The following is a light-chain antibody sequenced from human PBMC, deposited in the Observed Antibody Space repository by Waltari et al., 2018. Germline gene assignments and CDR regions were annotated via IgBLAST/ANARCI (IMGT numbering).Light chain of an antibody. J-gene: IGKJ4*01. CDR3: QQRRNWPLT. CDR2: DAS. Sequence: EIVLTQSPALLSFSPGERATLSCRASHSVGTYLAWYQQRPGQSPRLLIYDASYRATGIPARFSGSGSETDFTLTISSLQPEDFAVYYCQQRRNWPLTFGGGTRVQI. V-gene: IGKV3-11*01. CDR1: HSVGTY.